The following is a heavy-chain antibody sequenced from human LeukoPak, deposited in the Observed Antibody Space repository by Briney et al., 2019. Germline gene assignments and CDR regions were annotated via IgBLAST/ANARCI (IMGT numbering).Heavy chain of an antibody. J-gene: IGHJ3*02. CDR1: GFTFSSYA. D-gene: IGHD3-10*01. V-gene: IGHV3-30-3*01. CDR2: ISYDGSNK. Sequence: GGSLRLSCAASGFTFSSYAMHWVRQAPGKGLEWVAVISYDGSNKYYADSVKGRFTISRDNSKNTLYLQMNSLRAEDTAMYYCARGPAWFGELFFAFDIWGQGTMVTVSS. CDR3: ARGPAWFGELFFAFDI.